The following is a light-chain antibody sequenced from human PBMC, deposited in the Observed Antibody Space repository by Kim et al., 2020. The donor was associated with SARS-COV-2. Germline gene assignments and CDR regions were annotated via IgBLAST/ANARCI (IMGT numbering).Light chain of an antibody. CDR2: GAS. V-gene: IGKV3-20*01. CDR1: QSVSSKY. CDR3: QQYGGSPRYS. J-gene: IGKJ2*01. Sequence: EIVLTQSPGTLSLSPGERATRSCRASQSVSSKYFAWYQQKPGQAPRLLIYGASSRATGIPDRFSGSGSGTDFTLTISRLEPEDFAVYYCQQYGGSPRYSFGQGTKLEI.